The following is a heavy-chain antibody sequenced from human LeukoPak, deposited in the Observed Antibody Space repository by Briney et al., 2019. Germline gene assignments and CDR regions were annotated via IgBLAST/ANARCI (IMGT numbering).Heavy chain of an antibody. CDR1: GFTFSSYA. CDR2: ISYDGSNK. Sequence: PGGSLRLSCAASGFTFSSYAMHWVRQAPGKGLEWVAVISYDGSNKYHADSVKGRFTISRDNSKNTLYLQMNSLRAEDTAVYYCARGPDDSSGYYVFAAAFDIWGQGTMVTVSS. CDR3: ARGPDDSSGYYVFAAAFDI. V-gene: IGHV3-30*01. D-gene: IGHD3-22*01. J-gene: IGHJ3*02.